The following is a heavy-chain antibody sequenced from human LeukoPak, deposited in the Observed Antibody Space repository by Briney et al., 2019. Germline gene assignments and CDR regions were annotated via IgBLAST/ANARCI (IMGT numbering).Heavy chain of an antibody. Sequence: GGSLRLSCAASGVTFSSYSMNWVRQAPGKGLEWVSSISSSSSYIYYADSVKGRFTISRDNAKNSLYLQMNSLRAEDTAVYYCARDGENYYDSPNDYWGPGTLVTVSS. CDR2: ISSSSSYI. D-gene: IGHD3-22*01. J-gene: IGHJ4*02. V-gene: IGHV3-21*01. CDR3: ARDGENYYDSPNDY. CDR1: GVTFSSYS.